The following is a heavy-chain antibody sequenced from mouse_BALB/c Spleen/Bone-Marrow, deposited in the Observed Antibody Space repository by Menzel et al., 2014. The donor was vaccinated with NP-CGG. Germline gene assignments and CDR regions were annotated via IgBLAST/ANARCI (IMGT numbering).Heavy chain of an antibody. CDR3: ARWLLPYGLDY. Sequence: EVQLQQSGAELVEPGASVKLSCTASGFNIKDTYMHWVKQRPEQGLEWIGRIDPANGSTKYDPKFQGKATITADTSSNTAYLQLSSLTSEDTAVYYCARWLLPYGLDYWGQGTSVTVSS. J-gene: IGHJ4*01. V-gene: IGHV14-3*02. CDR1: GFNIKDTY. CDR2: IDPANGST. D-gene: IGHD2-3*01.